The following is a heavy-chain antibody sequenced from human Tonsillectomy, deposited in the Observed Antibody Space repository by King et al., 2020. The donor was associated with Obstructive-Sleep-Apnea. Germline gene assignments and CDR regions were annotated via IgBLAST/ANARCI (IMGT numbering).Heavy chain of an antibody. CDR2: ISGSGGST. V-gene: IGHV3-23*04. Sequence: QLVQSGGGLVQPGGSLRLSCAASGFTFSSYAMSWVRQAPGKGLEWVSAISGSGGSTYYADSVKGRFTISRDNSKNTLYLQMNSLRAEDTAVYYCANLIRITMVRGVAFDYWGQGTLVTVSS. D-gene: IGHD3-10*01. CDR1: GFTFSSYA. CDR3: ANLIRITMVRGVAFDY. J-gene: IGHJ4*02.